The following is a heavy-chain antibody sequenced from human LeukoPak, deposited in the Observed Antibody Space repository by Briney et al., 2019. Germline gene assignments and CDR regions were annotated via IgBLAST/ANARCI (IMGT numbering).Heavy chain of an antibody. CDR2: IYYSGST. CDR1: GGSISSYY. D-gene: IGHD1-7*01. V-gene: IGHV4-59*12. Sequence: SETLSLTCTVSGGSISSYYWSWIRQPPGKGLEWIGYIYYSGSTNYNPSLKSRVTMSVDTSKNQFSLKLRSVTAADTAVYYCAREITGTTEYHAFDYWGQGTLVTVSS. J-gene: IGHJ4*02. CDR3: AREITGTTEYHAFDY.